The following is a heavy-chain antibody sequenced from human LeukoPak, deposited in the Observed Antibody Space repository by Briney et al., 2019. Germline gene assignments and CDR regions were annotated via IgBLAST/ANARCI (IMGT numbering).Heavy chain of an antibody. D-gene: IGHD4-17*01. CDR3: ARGLGLRHFFDP. V-gene: IGHV4-34*01. CDR2: INHSGST. CDR1: GGSFSGYY. J-gene: IGHJ5*02. Sequence: PSETLSLTCAVYGGSFSGYYWSWIRRPPGKGLEWIGEINHSGSTNYNPSLKSRVTISVDTSKNQFSLKLSSVTAADTAVYYCARGLGLRHFFDPWGQGTLVTVSS.